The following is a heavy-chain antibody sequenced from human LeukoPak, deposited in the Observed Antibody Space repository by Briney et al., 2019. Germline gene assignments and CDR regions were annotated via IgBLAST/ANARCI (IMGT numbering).Heavy chain of an antibody. V-gene: IGHV3-48*02. D-gene: IGHD3-10*01. Sequence: GGSLRLSCAASGFTFSSYSMNWVRQAPGKGLEWVSCISSTSSTIYYADSVKGRFTISRDNAKNSLYLQMNSLRDEDTAVYYCARGWRGGWFGEFNYFDYWGQGTLVTVSS. CDR2: ISSTSSTI. J-gene: IGHJ4*02. CDR1: GFTFSSYS. CDR3: ARGWRGGWFGEFNYFDY.